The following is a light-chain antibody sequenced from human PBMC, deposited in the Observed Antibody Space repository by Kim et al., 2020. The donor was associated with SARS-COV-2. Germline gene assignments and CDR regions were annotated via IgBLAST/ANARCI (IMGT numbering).Light chain of an antibody. Sequence: SASVGDRVTINCRASQSISSYLNWYQQKPGKAPKLLIYAASSLQSGVPSRFSGSGSGTDFNLTISSLQPEDFATYNCQQSYSTPRTFGGGTKVEI. V-gene: IGKV1-39*01. J-gene: IGKJ4*01. CDR3: QQSYSTPRT. CDR2: AAS. CDR1: QSISSY.